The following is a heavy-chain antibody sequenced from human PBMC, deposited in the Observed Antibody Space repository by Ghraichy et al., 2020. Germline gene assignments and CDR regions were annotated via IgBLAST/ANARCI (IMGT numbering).Heavy chain of an antibody. Sequence: SETLSLTCTVSGGSVSSGSHYWSWIRRPPGKGLEWIGYIYYTGSTRYSPSLKSRVTISLYTSKNQFSLELNSVTAADTAVYYCARGVTLTNGGPDYWGQGALVTVSS. V-gene: IGHV4-61*01. CDR3: ARGVTLTNGGPDY. CDR1: GGSVSSGSHY. J-gene: IGHJ4*02. D-gene: IGHD3-22*01. CDR2: IYYTGST.